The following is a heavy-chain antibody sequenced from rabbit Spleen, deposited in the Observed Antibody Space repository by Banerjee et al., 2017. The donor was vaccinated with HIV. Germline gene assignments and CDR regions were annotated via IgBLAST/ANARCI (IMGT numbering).Heavy chain of an antibody. J-gene: IGHJ4*01. CDR3: ARGYINGYNNYVNALSL. CDR1: GFSFSSRHY. Sequence: QSLEESGGGLVQPEGSLTLTCTASGFSFSSRHYMCWVRQVPGKGLEWIACIYAGSGGSIYYASWAKGRFTISKTSSTTVTLQMTSLTAADTATYFFARGYINGYNNYVNALSLWGQGTLVTVS. CDR2: IYAGSGGSI. V-gene: IGHV1S40*01. D-gene: IGHD6-1*01.